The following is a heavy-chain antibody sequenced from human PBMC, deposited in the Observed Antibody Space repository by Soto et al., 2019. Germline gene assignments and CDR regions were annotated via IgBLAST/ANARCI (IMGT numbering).Heavy chain of an antibody. J-gene: IGHJ4*02. CDR2: FYYSGST. V-gene: IGHV4-59*01. CDR3: AAVPLGESYFDY. CDR1: GGSISSYY. Sequence: LSLTCTVSGGSISSYYWSWIRQPPGKGLEWIGYFYYSGSTNYNPSLKSRVTISIDTSKNQFSLKLSSVTAADTAVYYCAAVPLGESYFDYWGQGTLVTVSS. D-gene: IGHD3-16*01.